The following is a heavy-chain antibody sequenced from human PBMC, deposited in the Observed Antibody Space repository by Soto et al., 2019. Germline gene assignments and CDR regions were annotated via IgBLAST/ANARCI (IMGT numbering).Heavy chain of an antibody. J-gene: IGHJ3*02. V-gene: IGHV3-23*01. D-gene: IGHD3-3*01. CDR3: AKDTGITIFGVGPNAFDI. CDR1: GFTFSSYA. CDR2: ISGSGCST. Sequence: PGGSLRLSCAASGFTFSSYAMSWVRQAQGKGHEWTSVISGSGCSTNYAASVKGRFTISTYNSKSTLYLQMNSLIAEDTVVYYCAKDTGITIFGVGPNAFDIWGQGTMVTF.